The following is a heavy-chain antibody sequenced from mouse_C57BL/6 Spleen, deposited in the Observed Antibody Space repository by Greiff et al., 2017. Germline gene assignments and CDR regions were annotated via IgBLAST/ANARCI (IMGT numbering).Heavy chain of an antibody. D-gene: IGHD3-3*01. CDR2: IYPSDSET. V-gene: IGHV1-61*01. Sequence: QVQLQQPGAELVRPGSSVKLSCKASGYTFTSYWMDWVKQRPGQGLEWIGNIYPSDSETHYNQKFKDKATLTVDKSSSPAYMQLSSLTSEDSAVYYCAREGLGPFDYWGQGTTLTVSS. J-gene: IGHJ2*01. CDR1: GYTFTSYW. CDR3: AREGLGPFDY.